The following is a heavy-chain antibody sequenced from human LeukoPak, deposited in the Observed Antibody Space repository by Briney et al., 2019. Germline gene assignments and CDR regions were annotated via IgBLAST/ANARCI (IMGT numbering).Heavy chain of an antibody. CDR3: ARGYYDSNAQLFDY. J-gene: IGHJ4*02. V-gene: IGHV4-4*02. Sequence: SETLSLTCAVSGGSISSSNWWSWVRQPPGKGLEWIGEIYHSGSTNYNPSLKSRVTISVDKSKNQFSLKLSSVTAADTAVYYCARGYYDSNAQLFDYWGQGTLVTVSS. CDR2: IYHSGST. D-gene: IGHD3-22*01. CDR1: GGSISSSNW.